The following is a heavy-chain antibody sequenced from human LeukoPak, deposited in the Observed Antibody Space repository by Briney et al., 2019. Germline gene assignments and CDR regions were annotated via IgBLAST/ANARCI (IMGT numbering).Heavy chain of an antibody. V-gene: IGHV3-66*01. CDR3: ARVPKYYYGSGSYWGGFDY. J-gene: IGHJ4*02. D-gene: IGHD3-10*01. CDR2: IYSGGST. Sequence: GGSLRLSCAASGFTVSNNYMTWVRQAPGKGLEWVSLIYSGGSTYYADPVKGRFTISRDNSKNTLYPQMNSLRAEDTAVYYCARVPKYYYGSGSYWGGFDYWGQGTLVTVSS. CDR1: GFTVSNNY.